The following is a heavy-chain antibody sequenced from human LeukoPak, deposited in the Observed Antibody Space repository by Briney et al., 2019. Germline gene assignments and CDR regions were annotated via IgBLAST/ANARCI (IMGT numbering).Heavy chain of an antibody. CDR1: GFTFGNYW. V-gene: IGHV3-74*01. D-gene: IGHD2-2*03. CDR3: VSGYCSSTTCYRGAY. J-gene: IGHJ4*02. CDR2: MSDDGSSA. Sequence: GGSLRLSCAASGFTFGNYWMHWVRQAPGKGLLWVSRMSDDGSSANYVDSVQGRFTISRDNAKNTVYLQMHSLRAEDTAVYYCVSGYCSSTTCYRGAYWGQGTLVTVS.